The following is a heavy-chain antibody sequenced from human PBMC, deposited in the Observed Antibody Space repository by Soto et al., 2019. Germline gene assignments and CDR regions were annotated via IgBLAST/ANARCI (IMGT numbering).Heavy chain of an antibody. J-gene: IGHJ4*02. D-gene: IGHD2-2*01. Sequence: QVQLQESGPGLVKPSQTLSLTCTVSGGSISSGGYYWSWIRQHPGKGLEWIGYIYYSGSTYYNPSLKSRVTISVDTSKNQSSLKLSSVTAADTAVYYCARSMVFGQLLVPAAPPDFDCWGQGTLVTVSS. CDR3: ARSMVFGQLLVPAAPPDFDC. CDR2: IYYSGST. V-gene: IGHV4-31*03. CDR1: GGSISSGGYY.